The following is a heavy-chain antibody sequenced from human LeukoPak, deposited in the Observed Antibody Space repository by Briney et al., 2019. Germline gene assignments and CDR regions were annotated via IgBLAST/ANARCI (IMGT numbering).Heavy chain of an antibody. CDR1: GDSVSSNSAA. D-gene: IGHD6-19*01. J-gene: IGHJ4*02. CDR2: TYYRSKWYN. CDR3: ARGIAVAGTHFDY. Sequence: SQTLSLTCAISGDSVSSNSAAWSWIRQSPSRGLEWLGRTYYRSKWYNDYAVSVKGRITINPDTSKNQFSLKLSSVTAADTAVYHCARGIAVAGTHFDYWGQGTLVTVSS. V-gene: IGHV6-1*01.